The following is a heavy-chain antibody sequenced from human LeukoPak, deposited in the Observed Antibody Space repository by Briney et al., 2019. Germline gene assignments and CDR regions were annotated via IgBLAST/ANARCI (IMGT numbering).Heavy chain of an antibody. D-gene: IGHD2-15*01. Sequence: SVKVSCKASGGTFSSYAISWVRQAPGQGLEWMGGIIPIFGTANYAQKFQGGVTITADKSTSTAYMELSSLRSEDTAVYYCARVPVGYCSGGSCFTSYYFDYWGQGTLVTVSS. CDR1: GGTFSSYA. J-gene: IGHJ4*02. CDR2: IIPIFGTA. CDR3: ARVPVGYCSGGSCFTSYYFDY. V-gene: IGHV1-69*06.